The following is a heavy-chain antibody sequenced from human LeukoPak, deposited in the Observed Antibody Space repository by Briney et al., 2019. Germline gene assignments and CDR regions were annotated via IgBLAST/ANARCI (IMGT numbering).Heavy chain of an antibody. Sequence: GGSLRLSCAASGFTFSSYWMSWVRQAPGKGLEWVANIKQDGSEKYYVDSVKGRFTISRDNAKNSLYLQINSLRAEDTAVYYCARVRYCTNGVCYYFDYWGQGTLVTVSS. J-gene: IGHJ4*02. D-gene: IGHD2-8*01. V-gene: IGHV3-7*01. CDR1: GFTFSSYW. CDR2: IKQDGSEK. CDR3: ARVRYCTNGVCYYFDY.